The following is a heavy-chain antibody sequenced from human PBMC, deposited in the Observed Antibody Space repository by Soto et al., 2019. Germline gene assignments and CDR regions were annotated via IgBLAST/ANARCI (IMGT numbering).Heavy chain of an antibody. CDR2: ISYDGSNK. CDR3: AKAMSEYDSSGYYRGYYYHGMAV. J-gene: IGHJ6*02. CDR1: GFTFSSYG. Sequence: PGGSLRLSCAASGFTFSSYGMRWVRQAPGKGLEWVAVISYDGSNKYYADSVKGRFTISRDNSKNTLYLQMNSLRAEDTAVYYCAKAMSEYDSSGYYRGYYYHGMAVWGQGTTVTVSS. D-gene: IGHD3-22*01. V-gene: IGHV3-30*18.